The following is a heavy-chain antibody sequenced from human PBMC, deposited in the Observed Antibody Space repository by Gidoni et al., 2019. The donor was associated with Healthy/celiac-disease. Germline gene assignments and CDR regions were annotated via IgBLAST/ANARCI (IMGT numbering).Heavy chain of an antibody. CDR2: IYYSGST. V-gene: IGHV4-59*01. J-gene: IGHJ4*02. Sequence: QVQLQESGPGLVKPSETLSLTCTVSGGSISSYYWSWIRQPPGKGLEWIGYIYYSGSTNYNPSLKSRVTISVDTSKNQFSLKLSSVTAADTAVYYCAGAVVVAAPSIDYWGQGTLVTVSS. CDR1: GGSISSYY. D-gene: IGHD2-15*01. CDR3: AGAVVVAAPSIDY.